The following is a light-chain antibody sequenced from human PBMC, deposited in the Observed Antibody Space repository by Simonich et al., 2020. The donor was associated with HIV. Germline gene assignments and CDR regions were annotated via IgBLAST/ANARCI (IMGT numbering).Light chain of an antibody. CDR1: SSDVGGYNY. CDR3: SSYTSSSTVV. V-gene: IGLV2-14*01. J-gene: IGLJ2*01. Sequence: QSALTQPASVSGSPGQSITISCTGSSSDVGGYNYVSWYQQHPGKAPKLMIYDVSKRPSGVSPRFSGSKSGNTASLTISGLQAEDEADYYCSSYTSSSTVVFGGGTKLTVL. CDR2: DVS.